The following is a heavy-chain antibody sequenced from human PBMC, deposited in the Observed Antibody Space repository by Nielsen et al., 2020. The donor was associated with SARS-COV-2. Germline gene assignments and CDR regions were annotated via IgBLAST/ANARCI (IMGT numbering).Heavy chain of an antibody. J-gene: IGHJ4*02. Sequence: GESLKISCAASGFTFSSYGMHWVRQAPGKGLEWVAVISYDGSNKYYADPVKGRFTISRDNSKNTLYLQMNSLRAEDTAVYYCATDYYDSSGYLYFDYWGQGTLVTVSS. D-gene: IGHD3-22*01. V-gene: IGHV3-30*03. CDR3: ATDYYDSSGYLYFDY. CDR2: ISYDGSNK. CDR1: GFTFSSYG.